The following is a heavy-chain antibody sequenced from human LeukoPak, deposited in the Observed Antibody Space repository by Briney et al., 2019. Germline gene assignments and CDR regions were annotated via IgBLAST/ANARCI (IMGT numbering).Heavy chain of an antibody. D-gene: IGHD3-10*01. CDR2: IIPIFGTA. J-gene: IGHJ4*02. CDR3: ARAKPKNMVRGLIMRRESRYYFDY. V-gene: IGHV1-69*13. Sequence: SVKVSCKASGGTFSSYAISWVRQAPGQGLEWMGGIIPIFGTANYAQKFQGRVTITADESTSTAYMELSSLRSEDTAVYYCARAKPKNMVRGLIMRRESRYYFDYWGQGTLVTVSS. CDR1: GGTFSSYA.